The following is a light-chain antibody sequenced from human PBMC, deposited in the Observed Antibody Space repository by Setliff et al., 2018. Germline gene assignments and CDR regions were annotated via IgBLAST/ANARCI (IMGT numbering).Light chain of an antibody. CDR3: CSYAGSSTYV. J-gene: IGLJ1*01. Sequence: QSVLTQPASVSGSPGQSTTISCTGTSSDVGGYNYVSWYQQHPGKAPKLMIYDVTKWPSGVSNRFSGSKSGNTASLTISGLQAEDEADYYCCSYAGSSTYVFGTGTKVTVL. V-gene: IGLV2-23*02. CDR2: DVT. CDR1: SSDVGGYNY.